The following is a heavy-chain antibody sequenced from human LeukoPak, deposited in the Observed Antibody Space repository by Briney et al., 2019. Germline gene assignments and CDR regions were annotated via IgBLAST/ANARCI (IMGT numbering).Heavy chain of an antibody. V-gene: IGHV4-34*01. CDR3: ARGGALRYFDWLSRHRYYFDY. D-gene: IGHD3-9*01. CDR2: INHSGST. CDR1: GVSFSGYY. J-gene: IGHJ4*02. Sequence: SETLSLTCAVYGVSFSGYYWSWIRQPPGKGLEWIGEINHSGSTNYNPSLKSRVTISVDTSKNQFSLKLSSVTAADTAVYYCARGGALRYFDWLSRHRYYFDYWGQGTLVTVSS.